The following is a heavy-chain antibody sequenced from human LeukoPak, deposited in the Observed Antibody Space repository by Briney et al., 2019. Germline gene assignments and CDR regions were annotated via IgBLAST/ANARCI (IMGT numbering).Heavy chain of an antibody. CDR2: ISSSSSYI. CDR1: GFTFSSYG. CDR3: ARDHYYGSGSYYNAFLRYYYYMDV. D-gene: IGHD3-10*01. J-gene: IGHJ6*03. V-gene: IGHV3-21*01. Sequence: PGGSLRLSCGASGFTFSSYGMHWVRQAPGKGLEWVSSISSSSSYIYYADSVKGRFTISRDNAKNSLYLQMNSLRAEDTAVYYCARDHYYGSGSYYNAFLRYYYYMDVWGKGTTVTVSS.